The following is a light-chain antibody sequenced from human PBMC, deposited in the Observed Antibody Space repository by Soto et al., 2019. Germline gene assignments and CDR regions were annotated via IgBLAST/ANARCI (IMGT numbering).Light chain of an antibody. CDR3: QQLSRYPLT. J-gene: IGKJ4*01. Sequence: DIPLTQSPSVLSASVGDTVTITCRASQALSNYLAWYQQKPGKAPDLLIYSASTLQSGVPSRFSGSGSETEFSLIIRALQPEDFATYYCQQLSRYPLTFGGGTKVDIK. CDR2: SAS. V-gene: IGKV1-9*01. CDR1: QALSNY.